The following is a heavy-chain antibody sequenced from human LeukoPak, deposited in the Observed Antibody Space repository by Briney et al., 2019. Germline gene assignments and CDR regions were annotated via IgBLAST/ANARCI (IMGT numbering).Heavy chain of an antibody. CDR2: IIPIFGTA. Sequence: SVKVSCKASGGTFSSYAISWVRQAPGQGLEWMGGIIPIFGTANYAQKFQGRVTITADESTSTAYMELSSLRSEDTAVYYCARANYDFWSGYSTRNSYYYYTDVWGKGTRSPSP. J-gene: IGHJ6*03. CDR1: GGTFSSYA. V-gene: IGHV1-69*01. D-gene: IGHD3-3*01. CDR3: ARANYDFWSGYSTRNSYYYYTDV.